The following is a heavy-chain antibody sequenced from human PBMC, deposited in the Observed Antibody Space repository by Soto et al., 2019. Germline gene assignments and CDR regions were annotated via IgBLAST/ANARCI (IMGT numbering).Heavy chain of an antibody. CDR2: FRTGADDGTT. J-gene: IGHJ4*02. CDR1: GFTFSSYS. D-gene: IGHD3-10*01. CDR3: AKKVNSGPGSQYFDY. Sequence: GGSLRLSCAASGFTFSSYSMSWVRQAPGKGLEWVSGFRTGADDGTTYYADSVKGRFTISRDISKNTLFLQMNSLRAEDTAIYYCAKKVNSGPGSQYFDYWGQGALVTVSS. V-gene: IGHV3-23*01.